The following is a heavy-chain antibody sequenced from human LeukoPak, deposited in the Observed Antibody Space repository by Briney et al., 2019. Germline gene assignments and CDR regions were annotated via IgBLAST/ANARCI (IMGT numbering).Heavy chain of an antibody. CDR1: GGSIRNFY. V-gene: IGHV4-59*01. J-gene: IGHJ4*02. CDR3: ARDYGGKFDC. D-gene: IGHD4-23*01. CDR2: VYNSGT. Sequence: SETLPLTCTVSGGSIRNFYWSWIRQTPGKGLEWIGYVYNSGTNYNPSLKSRVTISMDTSKNQLSLNLNSVTAADTAVYYCARDYGGKFDCWGQGTLVTVSS.